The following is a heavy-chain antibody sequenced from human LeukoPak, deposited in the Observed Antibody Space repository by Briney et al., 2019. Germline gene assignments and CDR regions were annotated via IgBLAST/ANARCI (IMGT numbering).Heavy chain of an antibody. CDR2: TSYDGSNK. J-gene: IGHJ4*02. V-gene: IGHV3-30-3*01. Sequence: GRSLRLSCAASGFXFSSYAXXXVXXPPXXXLEWVAVTSYDGSNKYYADSVKGRFTISRDNSKNTLYLQMNSLRAEDTAVXXCAKDGDYGDYLDYWGQGTLVTVSS. D-gene: IGHD4-17*01. CDR3: AKDGDYGDYLDY. CDR1: GFXFSSYA.